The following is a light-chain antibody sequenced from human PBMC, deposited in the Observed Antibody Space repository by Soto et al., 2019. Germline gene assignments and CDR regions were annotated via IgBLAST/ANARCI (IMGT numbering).Light chain of an antibody. J-gene: IGKJ1*01. CDR2: GAS. Sequence: QMTQSPSSLSASVGARVTITCRASQNIRTYLNWYQQKPGKAPSLLIYGASTLQSGVPSRFSGSGSATDFTPTITSLQPEDFATYYCQQSYTTPRTFGQGTKVEIK. V-gene: IGKV1-39*01. CDR3: QQSYTTPRT. CDR1: QNIRTY.